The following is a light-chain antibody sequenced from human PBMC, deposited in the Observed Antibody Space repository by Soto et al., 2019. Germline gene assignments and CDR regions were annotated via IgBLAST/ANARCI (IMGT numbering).Light chain of an antibody. CDR1: QTNINW. J-gene: IGKJ1*01. CDR3: QQYHTYWWT. Sequence: DIQMTQSPSTLSASVGDRVTITCRASQTNINWLAWYQQKPGKAPKLLIYKASTLEGEVPSRFSGSGSETEFTLTINSLQPDDSATYYCQQYHTYWWTFGQGTKVEIK. V-gene: IGKV1-5*03. CDR2: KAS.